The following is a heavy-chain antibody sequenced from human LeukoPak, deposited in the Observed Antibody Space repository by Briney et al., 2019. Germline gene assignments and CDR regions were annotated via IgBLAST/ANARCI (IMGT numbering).Heavy chain of an antibody. CDR3: ARVSGQFYFYYYMDV. V-gene: IGHV4-39*01. Sequence: PSETLSLTCTVSGGSIRSSSYYWGWIRQPPGKGLEWIGSIYYSGSTYFHPSLKSRVTISVDTSKNQFSLRLSSVTAADTAVYYCARVSGQFYFYYYMDVWGKGTTVTISS. CDR1: GGSIRSSSYY. J-gene: IGHJ6*03. CDR2: IYYSGST. D-gene: IGHD6-19*01.